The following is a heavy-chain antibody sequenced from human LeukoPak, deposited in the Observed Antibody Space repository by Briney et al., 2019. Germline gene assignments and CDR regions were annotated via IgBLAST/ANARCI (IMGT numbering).Heavy chain of an antibody. D-gene: IGHD3-9*01. Sequence: SETLSLTCTVSGYSISSGYYWGWIRQPPGKGLEWIGSIYHGGSTYYNPSLKSRVTISIDTSKSQIFLKLSSVTAADTAVYYCARASGYDILTGLAWFDPWGQGTLVTVSS. CDR3: ARASGYDILTGLAWFDP. CDR2: IYHGGST. CDR1: GYSISSGYY. V-gene: IGHV4-38-2*02. J-gene: IGHJ5*02.